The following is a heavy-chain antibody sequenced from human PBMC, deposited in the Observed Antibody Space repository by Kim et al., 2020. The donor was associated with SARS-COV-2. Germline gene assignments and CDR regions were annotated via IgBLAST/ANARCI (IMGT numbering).Heavy chain of an antibody. Sequence: KFQGKVTITRDTSASTAYMELSSLRSEDTAVYYCARLPTYSSSWADAFDIWGQGTMVTVSS. V-gene: IGHV1-3*01. D-gene: IGHD6-13*01. CDR3: ARLPTYSSSWADAFDI. J-gene: IGHJ3*02.